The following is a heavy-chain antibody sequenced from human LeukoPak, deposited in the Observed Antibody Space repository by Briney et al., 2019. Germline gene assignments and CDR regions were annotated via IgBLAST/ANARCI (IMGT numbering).Heavy chain of an antibody. V-gene: IGHV1-18*01. J-gene: IGHJ4*02. CDR2: ISAYNGNT. CDR1: GYTFTSDG. CDR3: ARDPGYYDSSGYYPFDY. Sequence: ASVKVSCKAAGYTFTSDGISWVRQAPGRGLEWMGWISAYNGNTNYAQKLQGRVTMTTDTSTSTAYMELRSLRSDDTAVYYCARDPGYYDSSGYYPFDYWGQGTLVTVSS. D-gene: IGHD3-22*01.